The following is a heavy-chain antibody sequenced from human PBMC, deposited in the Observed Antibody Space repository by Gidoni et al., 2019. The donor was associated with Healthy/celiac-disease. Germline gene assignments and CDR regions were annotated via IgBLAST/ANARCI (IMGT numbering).Heavy chain of an antibody. J-gene: IGHJ3*02. CDR1: GFPFSIYG. V-gene: IGHV3-30*03. D-gene: IGHD6-19*01. CDR2: ISYDGSNK. CDR3: ARDGVAVARGAFDI. Sequence: QVQLVESGGGVVQPGWSLRLSCAAYGFPFSIYGMHCVRQAPGKGLEWVAVISYDGSNKYSADSVKCRFTISRDNSKNTLYLQMNSLRAEDTAVYYCARDGVAVARGAFDIWGQGTMVTVSS.